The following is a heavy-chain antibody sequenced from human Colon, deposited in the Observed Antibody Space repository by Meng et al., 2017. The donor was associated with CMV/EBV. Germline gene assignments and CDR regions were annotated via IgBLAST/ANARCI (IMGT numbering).Heavy chain of an antibody. D-gene: IGHD5-24*01. V-gene: IGHV3-20*04. CDR3: ARRKPTTTLGLDFDY. J-gene: IGHJ4*02. CDR2: ISWNGSSS. Sequence: GESLKISCAASGFTFDDYGMTWVRQAPGKGLEWVSSISWNGSSSGYADSVKGRFTISRDNAEKSLYLQMNSLRAEDTAFYYCARRKPTTTLGLDFDYWGQGILVTVSS. CDR1: GFTFDDYG.